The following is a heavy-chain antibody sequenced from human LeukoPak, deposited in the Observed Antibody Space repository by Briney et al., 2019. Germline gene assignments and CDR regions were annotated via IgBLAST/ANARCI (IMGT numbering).Heavy chain of an antibody. Sequence: ASVKVSCKASGYTFTDYHMHWVRQAPGQGLEWMGCIDLYTGGAHYAQKFQDWLSMTRDTSINTAYMELSSLRSDDAAVYYCARTLEGAYYFDYWGQGTLVTVSS. D-gene: IGHD3-16*01. V-gene: IGHV1-2*04. J-gene: IGHJ4*02. CDR2: IDLYTGGA. CDR1: GYTFTDYH. CDR3: ARTLEGAYYFDY.